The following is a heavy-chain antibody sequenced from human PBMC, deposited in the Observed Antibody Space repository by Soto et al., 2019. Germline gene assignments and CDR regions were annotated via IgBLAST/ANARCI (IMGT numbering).Heavy chain of an antibody. CDR2: ISAYNGNT. D-gene: IGHD6-6*01. CDR3: ARDEEYSSSIDYYGMDA. Sequence: QVQLVQSGAEVKKPGASVKVSCKASGYTFTSYGISWVRQAPGQGLEWMGWISAYNGNTKYAQKVQGRVTMTIDTSTSTAYMELRSLRSDDSAVYYCARDEEYSSSIDYYGMDAWGQGTTVTVSS. J-gene: IGHJ6*02. V-gene: IGHV1-18*01. CDR1: GYTFTSYG.